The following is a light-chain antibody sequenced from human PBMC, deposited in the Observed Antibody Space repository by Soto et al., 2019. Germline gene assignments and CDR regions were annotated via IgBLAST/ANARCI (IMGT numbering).Light chain of an antibody. CDR3: KHYNSYSEA. CDR1: QSVVTN. J-gene: IGKJ1*01. Sequence: VMTQAPATLSVSPGERATLSCRASQSVVTNLAWYQQKPGQAPRLLIYGAYSRATGIQDRFSGSGSGTEFTLTIRSLQSEDSAVYYCKHYNSYSEAFGQGTKVDIK. CDR2: GAY. V-gene: IGKV3D-15*01.